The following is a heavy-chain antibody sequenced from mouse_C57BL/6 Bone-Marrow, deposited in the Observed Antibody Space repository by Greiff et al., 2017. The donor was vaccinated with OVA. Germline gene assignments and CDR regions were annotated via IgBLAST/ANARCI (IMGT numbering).Heavy chain of an antibody. J-gene: IGHJ1*03. CDR3: ARVGPIV. CDR2: ISYDGSN. CDR1: GYSITSGYY. V-gene: IGHV3-6*01. Sequence: DVKLQESGPGLVKPSQSLSLTCSVTGYSITSGYYWNWIRQFPGNKLEWMGYISYDGSNNYNPSLKNRISITRDTSKNQFFLKLNSVTTEDTATYYCARVGPIVWGTGTTVTVSS.